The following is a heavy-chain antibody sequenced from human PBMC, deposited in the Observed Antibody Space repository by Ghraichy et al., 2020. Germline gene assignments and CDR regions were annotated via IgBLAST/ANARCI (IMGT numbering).Heavy chain of an antibody. CDR2: ISSSSSYI. J-gene: IGHJ2*01. Sequence: GGSLRLSCAASGFTFSSYSMNWVRQAPGKGLEWVSSISSSSSYIYYADSVKGRFTISRDNAKNSLYLQMNSLRAEDTAVYYCASHSYNMITFGGVGRNWYFDLWGRGTLVTVSS. CDR1: GFTFSSYS. V-gene: IGHV3-21*01. CDR3: ASHSYNMITFGGVGRNWYFDL. D-gene: IGHD3-16*01.